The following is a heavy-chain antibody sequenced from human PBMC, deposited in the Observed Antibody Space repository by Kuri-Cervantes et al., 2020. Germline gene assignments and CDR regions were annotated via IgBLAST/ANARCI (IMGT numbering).Heavy chain of an antibody. D-gene: IGHD2-2*01. J-gene: IGHJ4*02. CDR3: ARDSVGVLN. CDR2: IWYDGSNK. V-gene: IGHV3-33*01. Sequence: LSLTCAASGFTFSSYGMHWVRQAPGKGLEWVAVIWYDGSNKYYADSVKGRFTISRGNSKNTLYLQMNSLRAEDTAVYYCARDSVGVLNWGQGTLVTVSS. CDR1: GFTFSSYG.